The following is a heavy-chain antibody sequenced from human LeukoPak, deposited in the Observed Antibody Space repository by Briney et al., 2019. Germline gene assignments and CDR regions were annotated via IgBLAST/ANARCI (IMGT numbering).Heavy chain of an antibody. Sequence: GGSLRLSCAASGFTFSSYSMNWVRQAPGKGLEWVSSISSSSSYIYYADSVKGRFTISRDNAKNSLYLQMNSLRAEDTAVYYCARGRRNSSGYYYGWGQGTLVTVSS. D-gene: IGHD3-22*01. CDR2: ISSSSSYI. J-gene: IGHJ4*02. V-gene: IGHV3-21*01. CDR1: GFTFSSYS. CDR3: ARGRRNSSGYYYG.